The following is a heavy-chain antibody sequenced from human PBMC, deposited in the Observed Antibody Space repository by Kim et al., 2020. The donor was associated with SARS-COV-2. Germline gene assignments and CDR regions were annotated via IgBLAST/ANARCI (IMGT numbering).Heavy chain of an antibody. CDR2: VNSDGSST. Sequence: GGSLRLSCEASGFTFSSYWMHWVRQAPGKGLVWVSRVNSDGSSTSYADPVKGRFTISRDNPRNTRYLQMNSLGAEETAVYYCASLSTGYVWDKFDYWGQGTLVTVSS. CDR3: ASLSTGYVWDKFDY. V-gene: IGHV3-74*01. J-gene: IGHJ4*02. D-gene: IGHD3-16*01. CDR1: GFTFSSYW.